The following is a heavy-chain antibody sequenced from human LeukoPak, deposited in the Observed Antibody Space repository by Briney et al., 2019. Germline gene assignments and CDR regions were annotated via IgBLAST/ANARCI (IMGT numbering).Heavy chain of an antibody. CDR3: AREFLPLAGFLEWLPYFGMDV. J-gene: IGHJ6*02. CDR1: GFTASSSY. D-gene: IGHD3-3*01. Sequence: GGSLRLSCAASGFTASSSYMSSGRHAPREGLEWVSVIYSGGTTHYADSVKGRFTISRDNSNNTLYLQMNSLRVEDTAVYYCAREFLPLAGFLEWLPYFGMDVWGQGTTVTVSS. V-gene: IGHV3-66*01. CDR2: IYSGGTT.